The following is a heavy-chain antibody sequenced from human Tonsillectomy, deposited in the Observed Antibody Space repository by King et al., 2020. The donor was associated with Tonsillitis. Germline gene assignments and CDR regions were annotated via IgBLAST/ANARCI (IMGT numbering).Heavy chain of an antibody. D-gene: IGHD1-7*01. V-gene: IGHV4-61*02. CDR2: IYTTGST. CDR1: GGSISSAAYH. J-gene: IGHJ6*03. Sequence: QLQESGPGLVKPSQTLSLTCTVSGGSISSAAYHWTWIRQPAGKGLEYIGRIYTTGSTNCNPSLKIRVTLSVDTSKNQFSLKLSSVTAADTAVYFCARGQRQGGTTHYHMDVWGRGTTVTVSS. CDR3: ARGQRQGGTTHYHMDV.